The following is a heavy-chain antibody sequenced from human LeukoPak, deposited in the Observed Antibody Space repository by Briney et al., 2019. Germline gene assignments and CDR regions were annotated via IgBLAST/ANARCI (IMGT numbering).Heavy chain of an antibody. CDR2: ISSSGSTI. Sequence: PGGSLRLSCAASGFTFSSYEMNWVRQAPGKGLEWVSYISSSGSTIYYADSVKGRFTISRDNAKNSLYLQMNSLRAEDTAVYYCARDPGFGYYDSSGPEDYFDYWGQGTLVTVSS. V-gene: IGHV3-48*03. J-gene: IGHJ4*02. CDR3: ARDPGFGYYDSSGPEDYFDY. CDR1: GFTFSSYE. D-gene: IGHD3-22*01.